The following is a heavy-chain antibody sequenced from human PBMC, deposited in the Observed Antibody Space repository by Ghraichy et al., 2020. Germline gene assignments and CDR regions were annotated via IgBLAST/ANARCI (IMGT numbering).Heavy chain of an antibody. V-gene: IGHV3-53*04. D-gene: IGHD6-6*01. CDR2: IYGGGST. CDR1: GFTVSSNY. CDR3: ARELGSSFDY. Sequence: GGSLRLSCAASGFTVSSNYMSWVRQAPGKGLEWVSVIYGGGSTYYADSVKGRFTISRHNSKNTLYLQMNSLRAEDTAVYYCARELGSSFDYWGQGTLVTVSS. J-gene: IGHJ4*02.